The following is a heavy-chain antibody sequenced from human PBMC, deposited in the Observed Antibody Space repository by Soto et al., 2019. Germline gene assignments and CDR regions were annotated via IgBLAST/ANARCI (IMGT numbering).Heavy chain of an antibody. CDR3: AKDLLRYSSSWYPFDY. J-gene: IGHJ4*02. Sequence: QVQLVESGGGVVQPGRSLRLSCAASGLTFSSYGMHWVRQAPGKGLEWVAVISYDGSNKYYADSVKGRFTISRDNSKNTLYLQMNSLRAEDTAVYYCAKDLLRYSSSWYPFDYWGQGTLVTVSS. CDR1: GLTFSSYG. D-gene: IGHD6-13*01. CDR2: ISYDGSNK. V-gene: IGHV3-30*18.